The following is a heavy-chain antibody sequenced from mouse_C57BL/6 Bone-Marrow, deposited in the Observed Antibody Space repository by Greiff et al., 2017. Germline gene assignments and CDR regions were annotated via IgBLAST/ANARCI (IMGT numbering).Heavy chain of an antibody. Sequence: EVKLMESGAELVRPGASVKLSCTASGFNIKDDYMHWVKQRPEQGLEWIGWIDPENGDTEYASKFQGKATITADTSSNTAYLQLSSLTSEDTAVYYCTTEDLCGNYRRWGQGTTLTVSS. CDR1: GFNIKDDY. J-gene: IGHJ2*01. CDR2: IDPENGDT. CDR3: TTEDLCGNYRR. V-gene: IGHV14-4*01. D-gene: IGHD2-1*01.